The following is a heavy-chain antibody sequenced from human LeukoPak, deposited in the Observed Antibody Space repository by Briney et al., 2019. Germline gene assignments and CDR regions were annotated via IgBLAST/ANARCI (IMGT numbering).Heavy chain of an antibody. V-gene: IGHV1-2*02. J-gene: IGHJ5*02. Sequence: ASVKVSCKASGYTFSDYYIHWVRQAPGQGLEWMGWINPYSGATKSAQNFQDRVSLTRNTPISTAYMELSRLTSDDTAVYYCTRGNTMIRGVARFDPWGQGTLVTISS. CDR2: INPYSGAT. CDR1: GYTFSDYY. D-gene: IGHD3-10*01. CDR3: TRGNTMIRGVARFDP.